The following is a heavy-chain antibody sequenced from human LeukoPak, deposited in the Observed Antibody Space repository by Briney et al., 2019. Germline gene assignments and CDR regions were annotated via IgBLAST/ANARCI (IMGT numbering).Heavy chain of an antibody. CDR2: INHSGST. V-gene: IGHV4-39*07. J-gene: IGHJ5*02. Sequence: SETLSLTCTVSGGSISSSSYYWGWIRQPPGEGLEWIGEINHSGSTNYNPSLKSRVTISVETSKNQFSLKLKSVTAADTAVYYCARGGYYGSGNDFRFDPWGQGTLVTVSS. CDR3: ARGGYYGSGNDFRFDP. D-gene: IGHD3-10*01. CDR1: GGSISSSSYY.